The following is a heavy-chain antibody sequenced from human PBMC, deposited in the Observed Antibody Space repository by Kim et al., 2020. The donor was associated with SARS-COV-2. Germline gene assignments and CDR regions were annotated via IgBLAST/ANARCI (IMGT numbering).Heavy chain of an antibody. CDR1: GFTFSSYA. D-gene: IGHD3-10*01. V-gene: IGHV3-23*01. CDR3: AKARGSRSLAAGGGMDV. J-gene: IGHJ6*02. CDR2: ISGSGGST. Sequence: GGSLRLSCAASGFTFSSYAMSWVRQAPGKGLEWVSAISGSGGSTYYADSVKGRFTISRDNSKNTLYLQMNSLRAEDTAVYYCAKARGSRSLAAGGGMDVWGQGTTVTVSS.